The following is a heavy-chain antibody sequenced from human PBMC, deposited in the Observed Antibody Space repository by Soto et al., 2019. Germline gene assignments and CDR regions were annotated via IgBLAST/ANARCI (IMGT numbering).Heavy chain of an antibody. CDR3: AGSKPHYYDSSGYYSALDY. Sequence: SETLSLTCAVSGYSISTGFNWAWIRQPPGKGLEWIGSIYHSGSTYYNLSLKSRVTISSDASKNQISLKLSSVTAADTAVYYCAGSKPHYYDSSGYYSALDYWGQGTLVTVSS. V-gene: IGHV4-38-2*01. J-gene: IGHJ4*02. CDR2: IYHSGST. CDR1: GYSISTGFN. D-gene: IGHD3-22*01.